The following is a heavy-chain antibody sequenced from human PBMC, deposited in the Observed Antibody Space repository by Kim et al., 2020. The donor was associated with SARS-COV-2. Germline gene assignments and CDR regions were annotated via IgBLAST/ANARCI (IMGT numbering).Heavy chain of an antibody. V-gene: IGHV1-69*04. Sequence: SVKVSCKASGGTFSSYAISWVRQAPGQGLEWMGRIIPVLSMANYAQKFQDTVTITADKSTATSYMELSSLRSEDTAVYYCARNVGSAGRNYYYMDVWGKGTTVTVSS. CDR3: ARNVGSAGRNYYYMDV. D-gene: IGHD6-25*01. J-gene: IGHJ6*03. CDR1: GGTFSSYA. CDR2: IIPVLSMA.